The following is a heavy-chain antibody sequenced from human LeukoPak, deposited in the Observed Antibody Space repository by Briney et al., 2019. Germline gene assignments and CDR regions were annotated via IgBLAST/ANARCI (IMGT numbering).Heavy chain of an antibody. J-gene: IGHJ4*02. D-gene: IGHD3-10*01. V-gene: IGHV3-21*01. CDR1: GLTFNKYY. CDR2: ITSNSGNM. CDR3: AREAYGSGNYPFDL. Sequence: PGGSLRLSCAASGLTFNKYYMNWVRQAPGKGLEWVSSITSNSGNMYYGYSVKGRFTISRDNAKNSLYLQMNSLRAEDTAVYYCAREAYGSGNYPFDLWGRGTLVTVSS.